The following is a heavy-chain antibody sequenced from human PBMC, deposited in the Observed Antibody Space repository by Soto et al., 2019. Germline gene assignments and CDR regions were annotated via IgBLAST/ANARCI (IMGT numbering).Heavy chain of an antibody. CDR2: VSAGGDIT. CDR1: RFTFSNYA. V-gene: IGHV3-23*01. CDR3: ARGDRAGSGSPASYYYTGLDV. J-gene: IGHJ6*02. D-gene: IGHD3-10*01. Sequence: EVQLLESGGDLVQSGGSLRLSCAASRFTFSNYAMSWVRQAPGKGLEWVSSVSAGGDITYYADSVKGRFTISRDNSNNALFLQMNSLRAEDTAIYWCARGDRAGSGSPASYYYTGLDVWGQGTTVTVSS.